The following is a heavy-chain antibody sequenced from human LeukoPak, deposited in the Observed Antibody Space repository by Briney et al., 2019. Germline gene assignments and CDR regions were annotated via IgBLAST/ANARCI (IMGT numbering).Heavy chain of an antibody. V-gene: IGHV4-61*01. D-gene: IGHD3-16*02. Sequence: SETLSLTCTVSGGSVSSGSYYWSWIRQPPGKGLEWIGYIYYSGSTNYNPSLKSRVTMSVDTSKNQFSLKLSSVTAADTAVYYCARGRDDYVWGSYRYHPFDYWGQGTLVTVSS. J-gene: IGHJ4*02. CDR1: GGSVSSGSYY. CDR2: IYYSGST. CDR3: ARGRDDYVWGSYRYHPFDY.